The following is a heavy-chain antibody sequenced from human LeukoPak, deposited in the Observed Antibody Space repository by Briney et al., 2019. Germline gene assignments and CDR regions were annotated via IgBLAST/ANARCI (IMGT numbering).Heavy chain of an antibody. V-gene: IGHV4-39*01. D-gene: IGHD3-22*01. CDR2: IYYSGSP. Sequence: PSETLSLTCTVSGGSISSSSYYWGWIRQPPGKGLEWIGSIYYSGSPYYNPSLKSRVTISVDTSKNQFSLKLSSVTAADTAVYYCARHYDSSGYYYQSPFDYWGQGTLVTVSS. CDR3: ARHYDSSGYYYQSPFDY. CDR1: GGSISSSSYY. J-gene: IGHJ4*02.